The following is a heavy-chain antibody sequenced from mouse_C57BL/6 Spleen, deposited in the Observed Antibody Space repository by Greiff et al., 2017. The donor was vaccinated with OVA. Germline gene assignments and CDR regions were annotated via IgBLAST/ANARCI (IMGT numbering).Heavy chain of an antibody. J-gene: IGHJ4*01. Sequence: VQLQESGPELVKPGASVKLSCKASGYTFTSYDINWVKQRPGQGLEWIGWIYPRDGSTKYNEKFTGKATLTVDTASSTAYMELHSLTSEDSAVYCCARSGDGYYGGVYYAMDYWGQGTSVTVSS. V-gene: IGHV1-85*01. CDR3: ARSGDGYYGGVYYAMDY. D-gene: IGHD2-3*01. CDR1: GYTFTSYD. CDR2: IYPRDGST.